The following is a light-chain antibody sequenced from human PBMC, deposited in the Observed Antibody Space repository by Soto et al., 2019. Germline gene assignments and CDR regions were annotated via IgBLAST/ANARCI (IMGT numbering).Light chain of an antibody. Sequence: QAVVTQPPSASGTPGQRVTISCSGSSSNIGSNYVYWYQQLPGTATKLLIYRNNQRTSGVPDRFSGSKSGTSASLAISGLRSEDEADYYCAAWDDSLSGSWVFGGGTKVTVL. CDR3: AAWDDSLSGSWV. CDR2: RNN. V-gene: IGLV1-47*01. CDR1: SSNIGSNY. J-gene: IGLJ3*02.